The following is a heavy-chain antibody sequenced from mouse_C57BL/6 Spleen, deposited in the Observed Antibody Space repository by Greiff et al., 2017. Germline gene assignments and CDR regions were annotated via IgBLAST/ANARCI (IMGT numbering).Heavy chain of an antibody. CDR3: TKGSSYAMDY. D-gene: IGHD1-1*01. J-gene: IGHJ4*01. CDR1: GFNIKDDY. CDR2: IDPENGDT. V-gene: IGHV14-4*01. Sequence: EVKLQESGAELVRPGASVKLSCTASGFNIKDDYMHWVKQRPEQGLEWIGWIDPENGDTEYASKFQGKATITADTSSNTAYLQLSSLTSEDTAVYYCTKGSSYAMDYWGQETSVTVSS.